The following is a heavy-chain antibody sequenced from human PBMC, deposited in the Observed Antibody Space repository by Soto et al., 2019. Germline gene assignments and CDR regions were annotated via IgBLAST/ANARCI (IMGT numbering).Heavy chain of an antibody. V-gene: IGHV3-30*04. Sequence: QVQLVQSGGGVVQPGRSLRLSCAASGFTFSSYAMHWVRQAPGKGLEWVAVISSDYADSVKGRFTISRDNSKNTLYLQMNSLRAEDTAMLYCARDSNYYDTITRYLQPLGQGSLVSVS. CDR2: ISS. D-gene: IGHD3-22*01. J-gene: IGHJ1*01. CDR1: GFTFSSYA. CDR3: ARDSNYYDTITRYLQP.